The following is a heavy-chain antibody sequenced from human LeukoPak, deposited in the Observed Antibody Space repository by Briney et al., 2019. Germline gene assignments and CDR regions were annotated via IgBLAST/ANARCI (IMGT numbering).Heavy chain of an antibody. CDR3: GRIYDRYFDY. J-gene: IGHJ4*02. Sequence: GGSLRLSCAASGITFSNYWMTWVRRPPGKGLEWVANIKEDGSDKNYVDSVKGRFTISRDNAKNSLYLQMNSLRAEDTAAYYCGRIYDRYFDYWGQGTLVSVSS. CDR1: GITFSNYW. D-gene: IGHD3-22*01. V-gene: IGHV3-7*01. CDR2: IKEDGSDK.